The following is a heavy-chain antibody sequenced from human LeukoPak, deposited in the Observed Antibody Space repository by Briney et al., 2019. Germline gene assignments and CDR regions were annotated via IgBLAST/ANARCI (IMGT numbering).Heavy chain of an antibody. J-gene: IGHJ4*02. CDR2: ISSSGSYI. CDR3: AIGGYIFDY. V-gene: IGHV3-21*01. CDR1: GFTFISYS. Sequence: PGGSLILSCAASGFTFISYSMNWVRQAPGKELEWVSSISSSGSYIYYADSVKGRFTISRDNAQNSLYLQMNSLRAEDTAVYYCAIGGYIFDYWGQGTLVTVSS. D-gene: IGHD3-22*01.